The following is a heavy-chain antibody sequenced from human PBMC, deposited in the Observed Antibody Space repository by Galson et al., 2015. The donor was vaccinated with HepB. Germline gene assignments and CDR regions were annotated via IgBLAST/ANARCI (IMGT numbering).Heavy chain of an antibody. D-gene: IGHD3-22*01. CDR1: GYRLTHSW. V-gene: IGHV5-10-1*01. CDR3: ATSYYYDSSGYKGAIDY. J-gene: IGHJ4*02. Sequence: QSGAAVKKRGESLRISCKGSGYRLTHSWISWGRQMPGKGLEWKVRMDPSDAYTKYSASFQSHVTISADKSISTAYLQWSSLQASDTAMYYLATSYYYDSSGYKGAIDYWGQGTLVTVSP. CDR2: MDPSDAYT.